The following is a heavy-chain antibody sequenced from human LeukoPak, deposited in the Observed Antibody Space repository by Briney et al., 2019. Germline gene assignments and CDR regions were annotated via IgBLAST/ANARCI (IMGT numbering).Heavy chain of an antibody. CDR1: GFTFSNYW. Sequence: PGGSLRLSCSASGFTFSNYWMSWVRQAPGKGLEWVANIKQDESEKYYVDSVKGRFTISRDNAKSSLYLQMNSLRAEDTAVYYCASELDSSSSRYQAFEEWGQGTLVTVSS. CDR2: IKQDESEK. D-gene: IGHD2-2*01. CDR3: ASELDSSSSRYQAFEE. V-gene: IGHV3-7*01. J-gene: IGHJ4*02.